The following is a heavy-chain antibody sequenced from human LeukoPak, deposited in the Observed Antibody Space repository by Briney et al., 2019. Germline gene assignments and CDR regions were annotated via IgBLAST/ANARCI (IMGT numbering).Heavy chain of an antibody. CDR3: ARVSLPYCSSTSCYDWDDAFDI. V-gene: IGHV3-21*01. CDR1: GFTFSSYS. Sequence: GGSLRLSCVVSGFTFSSYSMNWVRQAPGKGLEWVSSISSSSSYIYYADSVKGRFTISRDNAKNSLYLQMNSLRAEDTAVYYCARVSLPYCSSTSCYDWDDAFDIWGQGTMVTVSS. CDR2: ISSSSSYI. J-gene: IGHJ3*02. D-gene: IGHD2-2*01.